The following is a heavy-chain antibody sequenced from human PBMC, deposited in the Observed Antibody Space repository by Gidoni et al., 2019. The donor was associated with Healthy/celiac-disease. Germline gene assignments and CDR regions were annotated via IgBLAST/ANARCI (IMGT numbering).Heavy chain of an antibody. Sequence: QVQLQESGPGLVKPSETLSLTCTVSGGSISSYYWSWIRQPPGKGLEWIGYTYYSGSTNYHPSPKIRVTISVDTSKNQFSLKLGSVTAADTAVYYCARGGSSNWFDPWGQGTLVTVSS. CDR2: TYYSGST. J-gene: IGHJ5*02. D-gene: IGHD1-26*01. CDR1: GGSISSYY. V-gene: IGHV4-59*01. CDR3: ARGGSSNWFDP.